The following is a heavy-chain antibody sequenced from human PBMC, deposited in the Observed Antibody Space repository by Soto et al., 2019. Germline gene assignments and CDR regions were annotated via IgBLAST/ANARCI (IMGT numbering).Heavy chain of an antibody. D-gene: IGHD6-19*01. CDR1: GGSISGSY. V-gene: IGHV4-59*01. Sequence: SETLSLTCSVSGGSISGSYWSWVRQSPGKGLEWLGYVYYTGSTNYSPSLRSRVSISVDTSKNEFSLRLSSVTAADTAVYFCARSVAVPGAHIDYWGHGTQVTVSS. CDR3: ARSVAVPGAHIDY. J-gene: IGHJ4*01. CDR2: VYYTGST.